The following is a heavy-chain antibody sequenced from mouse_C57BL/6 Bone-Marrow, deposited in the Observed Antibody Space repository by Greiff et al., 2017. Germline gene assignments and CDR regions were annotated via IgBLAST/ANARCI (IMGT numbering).Heavy chain of an antibody. Sequence: QVQLQQSGAELARPGASVKLSCKASGYTFTSYGISWVKQRTGQGLEWIGEIYPRSGNTYYNEKFKGKATMTADKSSSTAYMELRSLTSEDSAIYFCARPCSYWYFDVWGTGTTVTVSS. CDR3: ARPCSYWYFDV. CDR1: GYTFTSYG. J-gene: IGHJ1*03. CDR2: IYPRSGNT. V-gene: IGHV1-81*01.